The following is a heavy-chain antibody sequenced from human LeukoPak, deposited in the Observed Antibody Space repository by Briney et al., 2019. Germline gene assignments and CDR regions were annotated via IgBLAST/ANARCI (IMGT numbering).Heavy chain of an antibody. CDR3: ARSIWSGTFDY. CDR1: GGSLSSGSYY. J-gene: IGHJ4*02. V-gene: IGHV4-61*02. Sequence: SQTLSLTCTVSGGSLSSGSYYWSWIRQPAGKGLEWIGRIYTSGSTNYNPSLKSRVTISVDTSKNQFSLKLSSVTAADTAVYYCARSIWSGTFDYWGQGTLVTVSS. D-gene: IGHD3-3*01. CDR2: IYTSGST.